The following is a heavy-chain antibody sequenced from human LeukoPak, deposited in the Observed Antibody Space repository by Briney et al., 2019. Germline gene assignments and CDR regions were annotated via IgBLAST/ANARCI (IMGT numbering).Heavy chain of an antibody. CDR1: GFTFTTYT. CDR3: ARDRALVAFDY. Sequence: GGSLRLSCAASGFTFTTYTINWVRQAHGKGLVWVSYISGTGDIIQYSDSVRFRFTISRYNAKNSVSLQMNSLRVEDTATYYCARDRALVAFDYWGQGALVTVSS. CDR2: ISGTGDII. V-gene: IGHV3-48*01. J-gene: IGHJ4*02. D-gene: IGHD5-12*01.